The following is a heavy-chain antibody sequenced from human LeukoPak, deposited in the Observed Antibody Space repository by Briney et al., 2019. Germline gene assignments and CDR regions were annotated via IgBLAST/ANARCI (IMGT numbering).Heavy chain of an antibody. D-gene: IGHD2-2*01. V-gene: IGHV1-2*02. J-gene: IGHJ6*03. CDR3: ARDHNQLLSRYYYYYMDV. Sequence: ASVKASCKASGYTFTGYYMHWVRQAPGQGVEWMACINLNSGGTNYAQKFQGRVTMTRDTSISTAYMELSRLRSDDTAVYYCARDHNQLLSRYYYYYMDVWGKGTTVTVSS. CDR2: INLNSGGT. CDR1: GYTFTGYY.